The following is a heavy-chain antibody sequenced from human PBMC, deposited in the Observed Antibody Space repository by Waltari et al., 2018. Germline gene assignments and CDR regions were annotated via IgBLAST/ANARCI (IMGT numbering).Heavy chain of an antibody. Sequence: QVQLVESGGGVVQPGRSLGLSCAASGFIFSNYGMHWFRQAPGKGLEWVAVIWSAGRNAYYADSVQGRFTFSRDNSKNTLYLQMNSLRAEDTAVYYCVRERGPFNGFDIWGQGTMVTVSS. D-gene: IGHD3-10*01. CDR3: VRERGPFNGFDI. V-gene: IGHV3-33*01. J-gene: IGHJ3*02. CDR2: IWSAGRNA. CDR1: GFIFSNYG.